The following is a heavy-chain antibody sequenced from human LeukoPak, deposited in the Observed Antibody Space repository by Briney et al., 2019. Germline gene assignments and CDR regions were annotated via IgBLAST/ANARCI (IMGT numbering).Heavy chain of an antibody. Sequence: GGSLRLSCTASGFTFSNYGMNWVRQAPGKGLEWVAVLSYDGSIKYYADSVKGRFTISRDNSKNTLYLQMNNLRAEDTAVYYCAKDRWARGDQVATADSVHYWGQGTLVTVSS. J-gene: IGHJ4*02. D-gene: IGHD5-12*01. CDR1: GFTFSNYG. CDR3: AKDRWARGDQVATADSVHY. V-gene: IGHV3-30*12. CDR2: LSYDGSIK.